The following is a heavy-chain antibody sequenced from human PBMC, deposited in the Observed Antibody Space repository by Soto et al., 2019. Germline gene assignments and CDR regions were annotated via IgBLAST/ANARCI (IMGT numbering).Heavy chain of an antibody. J-gene: IGHJ4*02. CDR2: IYYSGST. CDR1: GGSITSSSYY. Sequence: SETLSLTCTVSGGSITSSSYYWGWIRQPPGKGLEWIGSIYYSGSTYYNPSLKSRVTISVDTSKNQFSLKLSSVTAADTAVYYCARSWGFALDYWGQGTLVTVS. V-gene: IGHV4-39*07. D-gene: IGHD3-10*01. CDR3: ARSWGFALDY.